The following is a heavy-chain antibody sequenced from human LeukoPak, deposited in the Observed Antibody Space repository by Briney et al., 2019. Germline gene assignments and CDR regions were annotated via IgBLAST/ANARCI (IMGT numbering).Heavy chain of an antibody. V-gene: IGHV3-9*01. CDR3: AKDSGSYSGYFQH. D-gene: IGHD1-26*01. J-gene: IGHJ1*01. Sequence: GRSLRLSCAASGFTFDDYAMHWVRQAPGKGLEWVSGISWNSGSIGYADSVKGRFTISRDNAKNSLYLQMNSLGAEDTALYYCAKDSGSYSGYFQHWGQGTLVTVSS. CDR1: GFTFDDYA. CDR2: ISWNSGSI.